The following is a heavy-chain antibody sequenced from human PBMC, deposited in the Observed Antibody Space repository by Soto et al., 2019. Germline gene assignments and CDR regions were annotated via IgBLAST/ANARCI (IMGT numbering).Heavy chain of an antibody. V-gene: IGHV4-39*01. J-gene: IGHJ4*02. CDR1: GGSISSSSYY. CDR2: IYYSGST. D-gene: IGHD5-12*01. Sequence: PSETLSLTCTVSGGSISSSSYYWGWIRQPPGKGLEWIGSIYYSGSTYYNPSLKSRVTISVDTSKNQFSLKLSSVTAADTAVYYCARVGYSGYDYRGTVDYWGQGTLVTVSS. CDR3: ARVGYSGYDYRGTVDY.